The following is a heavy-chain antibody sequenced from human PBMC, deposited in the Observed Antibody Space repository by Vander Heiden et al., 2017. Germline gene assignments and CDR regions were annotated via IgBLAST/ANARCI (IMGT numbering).Heavy chain of an antibody. J-gene: IGHJ6*02. Sequence: EVQLVESGGGLVKPGGSLRLSCAASGFTSSNAWLNRVRQAPGNGLECVGRSKSKTDGGTTDYAAPVKGRFTISRDDSKNTLYLQMNSLKTEDTAVYYCTTGLRDYYYYGMDVWGQGTTVTVSS. CDR3: TTGLRDYYYYGMDV. CDR2: SKSKTDGGTT. D-gene: IGHD5-12*01. CDR1: GFTSSNAW. V-gene: IGHV3-15*07.